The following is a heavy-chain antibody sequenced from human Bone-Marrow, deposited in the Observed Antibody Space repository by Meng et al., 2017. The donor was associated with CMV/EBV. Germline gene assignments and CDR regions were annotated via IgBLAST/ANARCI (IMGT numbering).Heavy chain of an antibody. CDR2: INHSGST. CDR3: ARHNYDILTGYYAPFDY. CDR1: GGSFSGYY. J-gene: IGHJ4*02. D-gene: IGHD3-9*01. V-gene: IGHV4-34*01. Sequence: GGSFSGYYWSWIRQPPGKGLEWIGEINHSGSTNYNPSLKSRVTISVDTSKNQFSLKLSSVTAADTAVYYCARHNYDILTGYYAPFDYWGQGTLVTVSS.